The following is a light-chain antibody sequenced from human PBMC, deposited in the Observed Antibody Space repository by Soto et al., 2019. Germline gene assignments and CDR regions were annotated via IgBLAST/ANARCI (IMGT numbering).Light chain of an antibody. CDR2: EVS. J-gene: IGLJ3*02. Sequence: QSALTQPASVSGSPGQSITISCTGTSNDVGTYNFVSWYQQHPGKAPKLMIYEVSNRPSGVSNRFSGSKSGNTASLTISGLQTEDEADYYCSSYTSSSTPHLVFGGGTQLTVL. CDR3: SSYTSSSTPHLV. V-gene: IGLV2-14*01. CDR1: SNDVGTYNF.